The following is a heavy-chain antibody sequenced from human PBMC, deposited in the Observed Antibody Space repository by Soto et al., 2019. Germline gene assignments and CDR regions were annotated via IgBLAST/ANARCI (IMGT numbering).Heavy chain of an antibody. D-gene: IGHD3-16*02. V-gene: IGHV4-34*01. J-gene: IGHJ4*02. CDR3: ARGPGDYIWGSYRYTINAYDY. CDR1: GGSFSGYY. Sequence: PSETLSLTCAVYGGSFSGYYWSWIRQPPGKGLEWIGEINHSGSTNYNPSLKSRVTMSVDTSKNQFSLKLSSVTAADTAVYYCARGPGDYIWGSYRYTINAYDYWGQGTLVTVSS. CDR2: INHSGST.